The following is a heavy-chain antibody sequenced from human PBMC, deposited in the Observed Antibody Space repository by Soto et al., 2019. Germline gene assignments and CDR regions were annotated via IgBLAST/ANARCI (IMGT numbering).Heavy chain of an antibody. CDR2: ISYDGSNE. D-gene: IGHD3-22*01. Sequence: QVQLVESGGGVVQPGRSVRLSCAASGFTFSLYAMHWVRQAPGKGLEWVAVISYDGSNEYYADSVRGRFTISRDNSRTTLYLQMSSLRPEDTAVYYCARPLYDTSGRKPFDIWGQGTVVTASS. V-gene: IGHV3-30-3*01. J-gene: IGHJ3*02. CDR1: GFTFSLYA. CDR3: ARPLYDTSGRKPFDI.